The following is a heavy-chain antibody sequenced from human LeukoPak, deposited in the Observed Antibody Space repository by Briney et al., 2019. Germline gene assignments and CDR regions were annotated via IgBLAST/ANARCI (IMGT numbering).Heavy chain of an antibody. J-gene: IGHJ5*01. V-gene: IGHV4-4*07. CDR2: VHPSGGA. CDR3: ARVLGVNDKYFDS. Sequence: PSETLSLTCNVSGDGFSLYYWSWIRQPAGKGLEWIGRVHPSGGANYNYSLRSRVTLSVDSSKNQVFLRLISVTVADTAVYYCARVLGVNDKYFDSWGQGTPVTVSS. CDR1: GDGFSLYY. D-gene: IGHD1-1*01.